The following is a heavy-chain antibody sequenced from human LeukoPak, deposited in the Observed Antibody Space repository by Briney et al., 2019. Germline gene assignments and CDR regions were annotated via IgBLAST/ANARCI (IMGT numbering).Heavy chain of an antibody. Sequence: QPGGSLRLSCAASGFTFSSYAMSWVRQAPGKGLEWVSVIYSGGSAYYADSVKGRFTISRDNSKNTLYLQMNSLRAEDTAVYYCARDGKGVAHGFDPWGQGTLVTVSS. CDR2: IYSGGSA. V-gene: IGHV3-53*01. CDR3: ARDGKGVAHGFDP. CDR1: GFTFSSYA. D-gene: IGHD4-23*01. J-gene: IGHJ5*02.